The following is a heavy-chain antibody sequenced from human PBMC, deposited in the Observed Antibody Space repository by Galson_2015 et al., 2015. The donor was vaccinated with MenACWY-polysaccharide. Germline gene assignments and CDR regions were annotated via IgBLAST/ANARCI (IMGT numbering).Heavy chain of an antibody. V-gene: IGHV1-69*06. J-gene: IGHJ3*02. CDR2: IISIFGTA. CDR3: ARGYYYDSSGYYPNAFDI. Sequence: SVKVSCKASGGTFSSYAISWVRQAPGQGLEWMGGIISIFGTANYAQKFQGRVTITADKSTSTAYMELSSLRSEDTAVYYCARGYYYDSSGYYPNAFDIWGQGTMVTVSS. CDR1: GGTFSSYA. D-gene: IGHD3-22*01.